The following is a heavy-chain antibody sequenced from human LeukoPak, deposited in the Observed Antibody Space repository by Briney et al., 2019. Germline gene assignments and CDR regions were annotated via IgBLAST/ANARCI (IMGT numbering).Heavy chain of an antibody. CDR3: ARDAGNSGYGMDV. CDR1: GFTLSSYS. J-gene: IGHJ6*02. D-gene: IGHD5-12*01. Sequence: GGSLRLPCAASGFTLSSYSMNWVRQAPGKGLEWISHIAWSGSTIFYADSVKGRFTISRDSAKNSLYLQMSSLRDEDTAVYYCARDAGNSGYGMDVWGQGTTVTVSS. CDR2: IAWSGSTI. V-gene: IGHV3-48*02.